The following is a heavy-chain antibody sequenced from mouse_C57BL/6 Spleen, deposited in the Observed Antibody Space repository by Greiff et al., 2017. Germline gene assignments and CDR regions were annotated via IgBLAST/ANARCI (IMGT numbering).Heavy chain of an antibody. V-gene: IGHV1-26*01. D-gene: IGHD4-1*01. J-gene: IGHJ3*01. Sequence: EVQLQQSGPELVKPGASVKISCKASGYTFTDYYMNWVKQSPGKSLEWIGDINPNNGGTSYNQKFKGKATLTVDKSSSTAYMELRSLTSEDSAVYYCAKTGNAYWCQGTLVTVSA. CDR2: INPNNGGT. CDR1: GYTFTDYY. CDR3: AKTGNAY.